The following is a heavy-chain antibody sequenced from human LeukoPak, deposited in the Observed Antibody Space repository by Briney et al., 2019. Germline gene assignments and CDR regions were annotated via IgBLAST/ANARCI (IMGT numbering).Heavy chain of an antibody. V-gene: IGHV4-34*01. CDR2: INHSGST. J-gene: IGHJ4*02. CDR1: GGSFSVYY. Sequence: ASETLSLTCAVYGGSFSVYYWSWIRQPPGKGLEWIGEINHSGSTNYNPSLKSRVTISVDTSKNQFSLKLSSVTAADTAVYYCARGLSIAARLDYWGQGTLVTVSS. CDR3: ARGLSIAARLDY. D-gene: IGHD6-6*01.